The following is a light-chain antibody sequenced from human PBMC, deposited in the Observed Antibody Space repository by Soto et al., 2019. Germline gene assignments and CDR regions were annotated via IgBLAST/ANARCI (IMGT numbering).Light chain of an antibody. CDR3: QLYGISVPVT. J-gene: IGKJ5*01. CDR1: PAVDTKF. Sequence: IVVMPFPGTFSFSPGGTAHPPRRARPAVDTKFLAWYQQKAGQAPRLVMFGASGRATGVPARFSGGVSGTDFSLTISRLEPEDFAVYYCQLYGISVPVTFGQGTRLEIK. CDR2: GAS. V-gene: IGKV3-20*01.